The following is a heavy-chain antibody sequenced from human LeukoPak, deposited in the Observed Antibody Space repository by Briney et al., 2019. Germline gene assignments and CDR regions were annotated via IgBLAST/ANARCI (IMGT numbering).Heavy chain of an antibody. CDR2: IYYSGST. Sequence: SETLSLTCTVSGDSLSSHYWSWIRQPPGKGLEWIGYIYYSGSTTYNPSLKSRVIISVDTSKNQFSLHLSSVTAADTAVYYCARDKLVYDTSTGSFHWFDPWGQGTLVTVSS. J-gene: IGHJ5*02. CDR1: GDSLSSHY. D-gene: IGHD3-9*01. V-gene: IGHV4-59*11. CDR3: ARDKLVYDTSTGSFHWFDP.